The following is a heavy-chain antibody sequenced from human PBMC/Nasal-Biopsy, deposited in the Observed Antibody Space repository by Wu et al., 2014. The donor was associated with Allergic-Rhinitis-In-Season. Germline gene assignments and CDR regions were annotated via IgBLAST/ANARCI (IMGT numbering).Heavy chain of an antibody. V-gene: IGHV4-39*01. D-gene: IGHD6-19*01. J-gene: IGHJ6*02. Sequence: SIYYSGSTYYNPSLKSRVTISVDTSKNQFSLKLSSVTAADTAVYYCARQQVAGRSYYYYGMDVWGQGTTVTVSS. CDR2: IYYSGST. CDR3: ARQQVAGRSYYYYGMDV.